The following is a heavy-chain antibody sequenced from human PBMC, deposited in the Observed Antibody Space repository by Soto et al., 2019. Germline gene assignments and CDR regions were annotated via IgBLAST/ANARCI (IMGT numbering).Heavy chain of an antibody. D-gene: IGHD5-12*01. CDR2: ISGSGGST. CDR3: AKSVATMGNALCY. V-gene: IGHV3-23*01. CDR1: GFTFSRYA. Sequence: EVQLLESGGGLVQPGGSLRLSCAASGFTFSRYAMSWVRQAPGKGLEWVSAISGSGGSTYYADSVKGRATVSRDNSKNTLYLQMNSLRAEDTAVYYCAKSVATMGNALCYWGQGTLVTVSS. J-gene: IGHJ4*02.